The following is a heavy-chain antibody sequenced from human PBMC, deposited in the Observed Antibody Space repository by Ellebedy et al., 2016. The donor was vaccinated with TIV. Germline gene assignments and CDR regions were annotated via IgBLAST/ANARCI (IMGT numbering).Heavy chain of an antibody. D-gene: IGHD1-20*01. CDR1: GFTFDDYT. J-gene: IGHJ4*02. CDR3: AKLGLVTGDY. CDR2: ISWDGGST. Sequence: GESLKISXAASGFTFDDYTMHWVRQAPGKGLEWVSLISWDGGSTYYADSVKGRFTISRDNSKNTLYLQMNSLRAEDTAVYYCAKLGLVTGDYWGQGTLVTVSS. V-gene: IGHV3-43*01.